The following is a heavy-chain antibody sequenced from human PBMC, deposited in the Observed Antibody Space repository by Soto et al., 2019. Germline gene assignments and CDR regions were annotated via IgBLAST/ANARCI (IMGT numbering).Heavy chain of an antibody. Sequence: QVRLQESGPGLVEPSGTLSLTCAVSDGSIFTDDWWTWVRQTPGKGPEWIGEIHQVLGTNYNPSLPRRVNISMEKSKKQFPLELTSVNAADPAVFYCANWGGLNFPRLYWGPGTLVTVSS. CDR1: DGSIFTDDW. D-gene: IGHD3-16*01. J-gene: IGHJ4*02. V-gene: IGHV4-4*02. CDR2: IHQVLGT. CDR3: ANWGGLNFPRLY.